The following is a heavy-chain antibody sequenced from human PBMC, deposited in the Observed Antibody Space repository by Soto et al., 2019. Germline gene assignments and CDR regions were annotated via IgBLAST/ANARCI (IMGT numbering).Heavy chain of an antibody. CDR3: ASRWLQLFPGVFDI. J-gene: IGHJ3*02. Sequence: SETLSLTCAVSGGSISSGGYSWSWIRQPPGKGLEWIGYIYHSGSTYYNPSLKSRVTISVDRSKNQFSLKLSSVTAADTAVYYCASRWLQLFPGVFDIWGQRTMVTVSS. V-gene: IGHV4-30-2*01. CDR1: GGSISSGGYS. CDR2: IYHSGST. D-gene: IGHD5-12*01.